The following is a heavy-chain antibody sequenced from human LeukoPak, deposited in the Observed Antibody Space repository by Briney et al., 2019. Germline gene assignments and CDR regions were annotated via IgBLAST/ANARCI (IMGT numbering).Heavy chain of an antibody. Sequence: SETLSLTCTVSGGSISSYYWSWIRQPPGKGLEWIGYIYYSGSTNYNPSLKSRVTISVDTSKNQFSLKLSSVTAADTAVYYCARALGSEYGDYALPDYWGQGTLVTVSS. CDR1: GGSISSYY. CDR3: ARALGSEYGDYALPDY. V-gene: IGHV4-59*01. J-gene: IGHJ4*02. D-gene: IGHD4-17*01. CDR2: IYYSGST.